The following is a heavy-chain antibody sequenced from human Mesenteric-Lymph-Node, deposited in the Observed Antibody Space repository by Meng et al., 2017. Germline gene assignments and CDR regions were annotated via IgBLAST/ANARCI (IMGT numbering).Heavy chain of an antibody. V-gene: IGHV2-5*02. D-gene: IGHD2-2*01. CDR1: GFSLSTSGVG. CDR3: ARNQLLDAFDI. CDR2: IYWDDDK. J-gene: IGHJ3*02. Sequence: SCPTLVKPTQTLTLTCTFSGFSLSTSGVGVGWIRQPPGKALEWLALIYWDDDKRYSPSLKSRLTITKDTSKNQVVLTMTNMDPVDTATYYCARNQLLDAFDIWGQGTMVTVSS.